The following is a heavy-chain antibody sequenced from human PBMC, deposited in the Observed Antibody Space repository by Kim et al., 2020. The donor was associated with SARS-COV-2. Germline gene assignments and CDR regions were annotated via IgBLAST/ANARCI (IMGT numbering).Heavy chain of an antibody. D-gene: IGHD6-19*01. Sequence: GGSLRLSCAASGFSISDYAMSWVRQAPGKGLEWVCGSGSSTFYADSVEGRFIISRDNSKNTLYLQMNSLSAEDTAVYYCVKGAAGNFDFWGPGTLVTVSS. V-gene: IGHV3-23*01. CDR2: GSGSST. J-gene: IGHJ4*02. CDR3: VKGAAGNFDF. CDR1: GFSISDYA.